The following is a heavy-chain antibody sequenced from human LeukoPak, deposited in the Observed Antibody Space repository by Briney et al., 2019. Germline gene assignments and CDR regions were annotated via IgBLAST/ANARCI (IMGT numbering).Heavy chain of an antibody. Sequence: PGGSLRLSCAASGFTFSSYDMQWVRQATGKGLEWVSATGTAGDTYYPGSVKGRFTISRENAKNSLYLQMNSLRAGDTAVYYCARDSSSSWNNDAFDIWGQGTMVTVSS. D-gene: IGHD6-13*01. CDR2: TGTAGDT. CDR1: GFTFSSYD. J-gene: IGHJ3*02. CDR3: ARDSSSSWNNDAFDI. V-gene: IGHV3-13*01.